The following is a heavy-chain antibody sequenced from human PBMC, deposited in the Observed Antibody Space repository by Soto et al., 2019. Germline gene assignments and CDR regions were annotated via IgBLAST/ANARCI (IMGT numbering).Heavy chain of an antibody. CDR1: GFTFSDHY. Sequence: GGSLTLSCAASGFTFSDHYMDWVRQAPGKGLEWVGRTRNKANSYTTEYAASVKGRFTISRDDSKNSLYLQMNSLKTEDTAVYYCVTRSAYCSGGSCSVFDYWGQGTLVTVSS. D-gene: IGHD2-15*01. CDR3: VTRSAYCSGGSCSVFDY. J-gene: IGHJ4*02. CDR2: TRNKANSYTT. V-gene: IGHV3-72*01.